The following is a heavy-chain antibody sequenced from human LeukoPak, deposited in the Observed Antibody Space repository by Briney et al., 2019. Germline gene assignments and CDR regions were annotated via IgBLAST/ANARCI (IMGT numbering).Heavy chain of an antibody. CDR3: ARTALTAFYYFDS. D-gene: IGHD2-21*02. CDR2: IWYDGSNK. J-gene: IGHJ4*02. CDR1: GFTFSSYG. Sequence: GRSLRLSCAASGFTFSSYGMHWVRQAPGKGLEWVAVIWYDGSNKYYADSVKGRFTISRDNSKNTLYLQMNSLRAEDTAVYYCARTALTAFYYFDSWGQGTMVTVSS. V-gene: IGHV3-33*01.